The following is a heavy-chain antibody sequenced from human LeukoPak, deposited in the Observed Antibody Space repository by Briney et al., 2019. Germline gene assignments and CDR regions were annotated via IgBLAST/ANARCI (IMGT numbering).Heavy chain of an antibody. CDR1: GGTFSSYA. CDR3: ASGDYYDSSGYPWDY. CDR2: IIPIFGTV. J-gene: IGHJ4*02. Sequence: SVKVSCKASGGTFSSYAISWVRQAPGQGLEWMGGIIPIFGTVNYAQKFQGRVTITTDESTSTAYMELSSLRSEDTAVYYCASGDYYDSSGYPWDYWGQGTLVTVSS. D-gene: IGHD3-22*01. V-gene: IGHV1-69*05.